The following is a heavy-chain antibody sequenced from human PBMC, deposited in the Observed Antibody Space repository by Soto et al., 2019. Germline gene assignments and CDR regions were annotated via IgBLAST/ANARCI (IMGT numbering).Heavy chain of an antibody. CDR3: ARSIVVVQAAMYDAFDI. CDR2: IYHSGST. CDR1: GGSISSGGYS. Sequence: QLQLQESGSGLVKPSQTLSLTCAVSGGSISSGGYSWSWIRQPPGKGLEWIGYIYHSGSTYYNPSLKSPVHITVDRSKNQFSLKMRSVTAADTAVYYCARSIVVVQAAMYDAFDIWGQGTMVTVSS. J-gene: IGHJ3*02. V-gene: IGHV4-30-2*01. D-gene: IGHD2-2*01.